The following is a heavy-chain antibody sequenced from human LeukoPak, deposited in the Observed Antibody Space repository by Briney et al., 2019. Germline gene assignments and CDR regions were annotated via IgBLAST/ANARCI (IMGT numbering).Heavy chain of an antibody. CDR2: ITAGGDYT. Sequence: GGSLRLSCAVSGLIFSDYSMNWVRQAPGKGLEWVSTITAGGDYTYYADSVKGRFTVSRDNSKNTLDLQMNSLRAEDTAIYYCANWNDYWGQGTLVTVSS. CDR1: GLIFSDYS. J-gene: IGHJ4*02. CDR3: ANWNDY. V-gene: IGHV3-23*01. D-gene: IGHD1-1*01.